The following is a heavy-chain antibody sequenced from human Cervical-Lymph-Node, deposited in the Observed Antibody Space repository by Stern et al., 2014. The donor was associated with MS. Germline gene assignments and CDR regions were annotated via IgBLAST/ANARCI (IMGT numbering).Heavy chain of an antibody. CDR3: ARDWVRYYYGMDV. CDR2: IYTSGST. V-gene: IGHV4-61*02. Sequence: VQLVESGPGLVKPSQTLSLTCTVSGGSISSGSYYWSWIRQPAGKGLEWIGRIYTSGSTNYNPSLKSRVTISVDPSKNHFSLKLSSVTAADTAVYYCARDWVRYYYGMDVWGQGTTVTVSS. D-gene: IGHD3-16*01. J-gene: IGHJ6*02. CDR1: GGSISSGSYY.